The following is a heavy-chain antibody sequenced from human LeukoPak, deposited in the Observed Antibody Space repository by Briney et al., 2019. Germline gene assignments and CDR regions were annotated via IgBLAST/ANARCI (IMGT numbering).Heavy chain of an antibody. CDR3: ARGGPYMGTTPFDF. J-gene: IGHJ4*02. CDR1: GFTFSSYW. Sequence: AGGSLRLSCAASGFTFSSYWMHWVRQAPGKGLVWVSRINSDGSSTDYADSVKGRFPISRDNAKNTLYLQMNSLRAEDTAVYYCARGGPYMGTTPFDFWGQGTLVTVSS. CDR2: INSDGSST. D-gene: IGHD3-16*01. V-gene: IGHV3-74*01.